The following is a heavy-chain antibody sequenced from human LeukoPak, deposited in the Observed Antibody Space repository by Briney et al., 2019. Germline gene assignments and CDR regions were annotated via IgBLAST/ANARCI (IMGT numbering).Heavy chain of an antibody. CDR2: IRYDGSNK. J-gene: IGHJ4*02. D-gene: IGHD2-15*01. CDR3: AKDRGRYCSGGSCYTTHYFDY. CDR1: GFTFSNYG. V-gene: IGHV3-30*02. Sequence: PGGSLRLSCAASGFTFSNYGMHWVRQAPGKGLEWVAFIRYDGSNKYYADSVKGRFTISRDNSKNTLYLQMNSLRAEDTAVYYCAKDRGRYCSGGSCYTTHYFDYWGQGTLVTVSS.